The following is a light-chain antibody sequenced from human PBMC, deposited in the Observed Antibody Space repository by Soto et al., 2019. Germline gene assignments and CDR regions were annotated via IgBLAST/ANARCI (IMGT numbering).Light chain of an antibody. CDR1: QGIGNS. V-gene: IGKV1-27*01. Sequence: DIQMTQSPSSLAASVGDRVIITCRASQGIGNSLAWYQQKPGRIPNLLMYAASTLLSGVPSRFSGSGSGTDFTLTISRLQPEDVATYYCQKYDSAPWTFGQGTKVEIK. CDR2: AAS. CDR3: QKYDSAPWT. J-gene: IGKJ1*01.